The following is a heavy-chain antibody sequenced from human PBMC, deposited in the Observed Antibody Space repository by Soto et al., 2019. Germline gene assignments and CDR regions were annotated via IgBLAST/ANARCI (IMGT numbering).Heavy chain of an antibody. D-gene: IGHD3-22*01. J-gene: IGHJ3*02. V-gene: IGHV4-31*03. Sequence: SETLSLTCTVSGGSISSGGYYWSWIRQHPGKGLEWIGYIYYSGSTYYNPSLKSRVTISVDTSKNQFSLKLSSVTAADTAVYYCARDTRAGYYYASSGYYLGAFDIWGQGTMVTVSS. CDR3: ARDTRAGYYYASSGYYLGAFDI. CDR2: IYYSGST. CDR1: GGSISSGGYY.